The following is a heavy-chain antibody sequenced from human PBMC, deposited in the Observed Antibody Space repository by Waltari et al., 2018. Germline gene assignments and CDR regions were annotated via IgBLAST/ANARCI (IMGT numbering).Heavy chain of an antibody. D-gene: IGHD3-16*01. CDR1: GFTFSDHY. Sequence: EVQLVESGGGLVQPGGSLRLYCAASGFTFSDHYMDWVRQAPGKGLEWVGRTRNKANSYTTEYAASVKGRFTISRDDSKNSLYLQMNSLKTEDTAVYYCAREVWGFGNGFYFDYWGQGTLVTVSS. J-gene: IGHJ4*02. V-gene: IGHV3-72*01. CDR3: AREVWGFGNGFYFDY. CDR2: TRNKANSYTT.